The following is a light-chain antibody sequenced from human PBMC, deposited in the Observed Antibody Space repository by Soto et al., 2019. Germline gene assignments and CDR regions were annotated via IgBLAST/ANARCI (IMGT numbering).Light chain of an antibody. Sequence: IQMTQSPSSLSASVGDRVTITCRASQSISSYLNWYQQKPGKAPKLLIYAASSLQSGVPSRFSGSGSGTDLTLTISSLQPEDFATYYCQQSYSTPYTFGQGTKVDIK. CDR3: QQSYSTPYT. CDR2: AAS. V-gene: IGKV1-39*01. J-gene: IGKJ2*01. CDR1: QSISSY.